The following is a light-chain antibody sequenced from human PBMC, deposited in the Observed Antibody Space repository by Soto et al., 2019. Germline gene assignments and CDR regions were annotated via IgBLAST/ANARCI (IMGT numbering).Light chain of an antibody. J-gene: IGLJ1*01. Sequence: SSLTPPPSATGFPGQSVTVSCTGTSSDVGGYNYVSWYQQHPGKAPKPMIYEVSKRPSGVPDRFSGSKSGNTASLTVSGLQAEDEADYYCSSYAGSNNYVFGTGTKVTVL. CDR1: SSDVGGYNY. V-gene: IGLV2-8*01. CDR2: EVS. CDR3: SSYAGSNNYV.